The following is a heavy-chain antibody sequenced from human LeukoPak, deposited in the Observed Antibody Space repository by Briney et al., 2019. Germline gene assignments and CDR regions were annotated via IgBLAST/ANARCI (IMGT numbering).Heavy chain of an antibody. J-gene: IGHJ4*02. Sequence: ASVKVSCKASGGTFSSYAISWVRQAPGQGLEWMGGIIPIFGTANYAQKFQGRVTMTRDTSISTAYMELSRLRSDDTAVYYCARQGYWGQGTLVTVSS. CDR2: IIPIFGTA. CDR3: ARQGY. CDR1: GGTFSSYA. V-gene: IGHV1-69*05.